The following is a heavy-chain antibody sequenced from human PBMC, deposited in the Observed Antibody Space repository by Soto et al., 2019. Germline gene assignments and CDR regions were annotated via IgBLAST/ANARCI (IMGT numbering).Heavy chain of an antibody. CDR1: GGSISSGGYS. V-gene: IGHV4-30-2*01. Sequence: PSETLSLTCAVSGGSISSGGYSWSWIRQPPGKGLEWIGYIYHSGSTYYNPSLKSRVTISVDRSKNQFSLKLSSVTAADTAVYYCARDMRTGSQWPPAYNWFDPWGQGTLVTVS. J-gene: IGHJ5*02. CDR2: IYHSGST. D-gene: IGHD6-19*01. CDR3: ARDMRTGSQWPPAYNWFDP.